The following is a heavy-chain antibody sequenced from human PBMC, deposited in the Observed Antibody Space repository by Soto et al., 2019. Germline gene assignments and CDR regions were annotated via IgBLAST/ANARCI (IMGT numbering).Heavy chain of an antibody. CDR2: ISGSGGRT. CDR1: GFTFSSYA. D-gene: IGHD5-18*01. Sequence: EVQLLESGGGLLQPGGSLRLSCAASGFTFSSYAMSWVRQAPGKGLEWVSAISGSGGRTYYADSVKGRFTISRDNSKNTLYLQMNSLRAEDTAVYYCAKDHWIHRWVFDYWGQGTLVTVSS. J-gene: IGHJ4*02. V-gene: IGHV3-23*01. CDR3: AKDHWIHRWVFDY.